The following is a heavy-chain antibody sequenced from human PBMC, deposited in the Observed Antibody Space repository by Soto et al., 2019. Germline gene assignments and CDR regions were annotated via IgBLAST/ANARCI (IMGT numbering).Heavy chain of an antibody. J-gene: IGHJ4*02. CDR2: IYYSGST. V-gene: IGHV4-31*03. CDR3: ARVDAFYDYVWGRLDY. Sequence: QVQLQESGPGLVTPSQTLSLTCTVSGGSISSGGYYWSWIRQHPGKGLEWIGYIYYSGSTYYNPYLQSRLTISVDTSKNQFPLKLSSVTAADTAVYYCARVDAFYDYVWGRLDYWGQGTLVTVSS. CDR1: GGSISSGGYY. D-gene: IGHD3-16*01.